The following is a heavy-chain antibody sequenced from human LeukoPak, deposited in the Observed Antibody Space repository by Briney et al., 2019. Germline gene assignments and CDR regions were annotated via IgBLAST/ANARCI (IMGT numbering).Heavy chain of an antibody. CDR3: AKDHDSTGYPTSGY. CDR2: IKGTGRKT. J-gene: IGHJ4*02. CDR1: GFTFSSYV. Sequence: GGSLRLSCAASGFTFSSYVMTWVRQAPGKGLEWVSTIKGTGRKTFYADSVKGRFIISRGSSKNTLYLQMNNLTAEDTAVYFCAKDHDSTGYPTSGYWGQGTLVIVSS. D-gene: IGHD3-22*01. V-gene: IGHV3-23*01.